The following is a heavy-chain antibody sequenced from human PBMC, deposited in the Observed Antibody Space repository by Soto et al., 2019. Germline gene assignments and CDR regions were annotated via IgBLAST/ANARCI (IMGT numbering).Heavy chain of an antibody. D-gene: IGHD7-27*01. J-gene: IGHJ4*02. CDR3: AHPSALTGPFDY. Sequence: QITLKESGPTLVKPTQTLTLTCTFSGFSLSTSAVGVGWIRQPPGKALEWLALIYWDDDKRYSPSLKSRLTLTKDTSKNQVVLTMTNMHPVDTATYYYAHPSALTGPFDYWGQGTLVTVSS. CDR2: IYWDDDK. CDR1: GFSLSTSAVG. V-gene: IGHV2-5*02.